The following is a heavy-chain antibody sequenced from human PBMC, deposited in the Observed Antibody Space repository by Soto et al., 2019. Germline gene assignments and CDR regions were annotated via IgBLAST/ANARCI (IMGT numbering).Heavy chain of an antibody. D-gene: IGHD2-2*02. CDR3: AKDKGYCSSTRCYSPAHYFDY. CDR2: ISGSGGST. Sequence: GGSLRLSCAASGFTFSSYAMSWVRQAPGKGLEWVSAISGSGGSTYYADSVKGRFTISRDNSKNTLYLQMNSLRAEDTAVYYCAKDKGYCSSTRCYSPAHYFDYWGQGTLVTVSS. CDR1: GFTFSSYA. V-gene: IGHV3-23*01. J-gene: IGHJ4*02.